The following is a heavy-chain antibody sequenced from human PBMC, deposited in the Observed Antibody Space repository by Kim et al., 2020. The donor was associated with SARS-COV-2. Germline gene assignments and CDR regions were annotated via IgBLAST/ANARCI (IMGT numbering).Heavy chain of an antibody. CDR1: GGSISSYY. CDR3: ARLRLAAAGPGLGPFDY. V-gene: IGHV4-59*08. CDR2: IYYSGST. J-gene: IGHJ4*02. D-gene: IGHD6-13*01. Sequence: SETLSLTCTVSGGSISSYYWSWIRQPPGKGLEWIGYIYYSGSTNYNPSLKSRVTISVDTSKNQFSLKLSSVTAADTAVYYCARLRLAAAGPGLGPFDYWGQGTLVTFSS.